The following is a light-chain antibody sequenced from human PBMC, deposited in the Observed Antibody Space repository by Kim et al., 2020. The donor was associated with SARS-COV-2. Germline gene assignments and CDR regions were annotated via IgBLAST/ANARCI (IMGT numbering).Light chain of an antibody. CDR2: RNN. V-gene: IGLV1-47*01. CDR1: SSNIVSNY. J-gene: IGLJ3*02. Sequence: GQRVTISCSGSSSNIVSNYVCWYQQRPGTAPKHLRYRNNQRPSGVPDRCSGAKSGTSASLAISGLRSEDEADYYCGAWDDSLSGRVFGGGTQLTVL. CDR3: GAWDDSLSGRV.